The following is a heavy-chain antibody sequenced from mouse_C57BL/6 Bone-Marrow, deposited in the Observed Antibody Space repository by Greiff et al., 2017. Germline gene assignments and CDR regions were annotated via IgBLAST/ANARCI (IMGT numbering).Heavy chain of an antibody. CDR1: GFNIKDDY. Sequence: EVKLQESGAELVRPGASVKLSCTASGFNIKDDYMHWVKQRPEQGLEWIGWIDPENGDTEYASKFQGKATITADTSSNTAYLQLSSLTSEDPAVYYFTPLITTVVATFDYWGQGTTLTVSS. J-gene: IGHJ2*01. CDR2: IDPENGDT. CDR3: TPLITTVVATFDY. D-gene: IGHD1-1*01. V-gene: IGHV14-4*01.